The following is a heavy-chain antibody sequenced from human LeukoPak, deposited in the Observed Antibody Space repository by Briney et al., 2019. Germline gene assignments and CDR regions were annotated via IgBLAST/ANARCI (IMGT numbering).Heavy chain of an antibody. CDR2: IYYSGGT. J-gene: IGHJ1*01. V-gene: IGHV4-30-4*01. D-gene: IGHD4-23*01. Sequence: SETLSLTCTGSGGSISSGDYYWSWIRQPPGKGLEWIGYIYYSGGTYYNPSLKSRVTISVDTSKNQFSLKLSSVTAADTAVYYCARTVGTGVFQHWGQGTLVTVSS. CDR1: GGSISSGDYY. CDR3: ARTVGTGVFQH.